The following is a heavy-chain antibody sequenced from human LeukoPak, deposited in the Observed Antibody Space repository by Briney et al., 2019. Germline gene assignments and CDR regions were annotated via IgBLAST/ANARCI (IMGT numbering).Heavy chain of an antibody. CDR2: INPNRGGT. CDR1: GYTFTGDY. Sequence: GASVKVSCKASGYTFTGDYMHWVRQAPGQGLEWMGWINPNRGGTNYAQKFQGRVTMTRDTSISKAYMELSRLRSDDTAVYYCARDSGSSWSYYYYYMDVWGKGTTVTVSS. J-gene: IGHJ6*03. CDR3: ARDSGSSWSYYYYYMDV. V-gene: IGHV1-2*02. D-gene: IGHD6-13*01.